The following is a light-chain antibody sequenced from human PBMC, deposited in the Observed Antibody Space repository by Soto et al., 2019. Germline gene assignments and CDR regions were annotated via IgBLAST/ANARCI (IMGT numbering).Light chain of an antibody. CDR1: SSDIGGLFNY. V-gene: IGLV2-14*03. J-gene: IGLJ2*01. CDR3: SSYSSDATHVV. Sequence: QSALTQPASVSGSPGQSITISCTGTSSDIGGLFNYVSWHQQHPGKAPKLLIYDVNVRPSGVSDRFSGSKSGNTASLTISGLQAEDEAAYFCSSYSSDATHVVFGGGTKLTVL. CDR2: DVN.